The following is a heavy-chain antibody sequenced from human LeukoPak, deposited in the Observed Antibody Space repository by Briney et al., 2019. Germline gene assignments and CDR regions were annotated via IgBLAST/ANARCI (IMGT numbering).Heavy chain of an antibody. CDR2: ISYDGSNK. V-gene: IGHV3-30*03. Sequence: GGSLRLSCAASGFTFSSYGMHWVRQAPGKGLEWVAVISYDGSNKYYADSVKGRFTISRDNSKNTLYLQMNSLRVEDTAVYYCATELPRYCSATSCYLDYWGQGTLVTVSS. CDR3: ATELPRYCSATSCYLDY. D-gene: IGHD2-2*01. J-gene: IGHJ4*02. CDR1: GFTFSSYG.